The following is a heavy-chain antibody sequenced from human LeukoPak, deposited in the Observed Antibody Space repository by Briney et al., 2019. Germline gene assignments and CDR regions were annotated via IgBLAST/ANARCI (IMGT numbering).Heavy chain of an antibody. D-gene: IGHD2-2*01. J-gene: IGHJ4*02. CDR3: AKDPRAISGY. Sequence: QPGGSLRLSCAVSGFTFINYAMSWVRQAPGKGLEWVSGISGSGGNTDYADSVRGRFTISRDNSKNTLYLQMNSLRAEDTAIYYCAKDPRAISGYWGQGTLVIVSS. CDR2: ISGSGGNT. CDR1: GFTFINYA. V-gene: IGHV3-23*01.